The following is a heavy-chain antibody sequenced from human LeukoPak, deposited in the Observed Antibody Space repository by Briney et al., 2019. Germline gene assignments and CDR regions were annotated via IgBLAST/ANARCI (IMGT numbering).Heavy chain of an antibody. CDR1: GFAFCAYE. V-gene: IGHV3-48*03. D-gene: IGHD3-22*01. CDR3: TTLGYHLDS. Sequence: GGSLRLSCAASGFAFCAYEMSWGRQAPGKGLEWVAYFAGSDTTKYYADSVRGRFTISRDNAKNSLSLQMNSLRVYDTALCHCTTLGYHLDSWGQGTLVTVSS. J-gene: IGHJ4*02. CDR2: FAGSDTTK.